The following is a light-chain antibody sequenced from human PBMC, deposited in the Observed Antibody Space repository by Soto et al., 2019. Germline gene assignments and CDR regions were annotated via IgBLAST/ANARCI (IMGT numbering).Light chain of an antibody. CDR2: RDS. Sequence: QAVLTQPPSASGTPGQRVTISCSESSSSTGSNYIYWYQQLPGTAPKLLIYRDSQRPSGVPDRFSGSKSGTSASLAISGLRSEDEADYYCAAWDDRLRGWVFGGGTKLTVL. CDR3: AAWDDRLRGWV. V-gene: IGLV1-47*01. CDR1: SSSTGSNY. J-gene: IGLJ3*02.